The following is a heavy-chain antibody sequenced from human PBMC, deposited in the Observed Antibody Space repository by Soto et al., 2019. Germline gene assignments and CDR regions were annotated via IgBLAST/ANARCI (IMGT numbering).Heavy chain of an antibody. V-gene: IGHV4-38-2*02. CDR3: ARELRIRGRNWFDP. CDR2: IYHSGTT. Sequence: SETLSLTCAVSGDSITSIYHWAWIRQPPGRGLEWVASIYHSGTTYYNPSLKSRVTISVDTSKNQFSLKLSSVTAADTAVYYCARELRIRGRNWFDPWGQGTLVTVSS. CDR1: GDSITSIYH. D-gene: IGHD1-26*01. J-gene: IGHJ5*02.